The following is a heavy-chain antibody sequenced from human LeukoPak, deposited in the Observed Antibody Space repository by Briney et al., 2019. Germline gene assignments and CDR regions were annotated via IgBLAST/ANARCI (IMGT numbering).Heavy chain of an antibody. Sequence: PSETLSLTCAVYGGSFSGYYWSWIRQPPGKGLEWIGEINHSGSTNYNPSLKSRVTISVDTSKNQFSLKLSSVTAADTAVYYCARGLEIVGATSFDXWGQGTLVTVSS. CDR1: GGSFSGYY. V-gene: IGHV4-34*01. CDR3: ARGLEIVGATSFDX. D-gene: IGHD1-26*01. CDR2: INHSGST. J-gene: IGHJ4*02.